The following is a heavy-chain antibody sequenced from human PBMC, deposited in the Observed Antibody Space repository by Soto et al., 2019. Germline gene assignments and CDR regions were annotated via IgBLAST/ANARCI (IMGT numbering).Heavy chain of an antibody. CDR3: ARAPGNERLED. V-gene: IGHV4-31*03. J-gene: IGHJ4*02. D-gene: IGHD1-1*01. Sequence: QVQLQESGPGLVKPSQTLSLTCTVSGAYVNTGGYYWSWVRQYPGKGLEWIGYIYHSGDTYYNPSLKSRLTISVDTSKNHFSLSLSSVPVADTAVYYCARAPGNERLEDWGQGTLVIVSS. CDR2: IYHSGDT. CDR1: GAYVNTGGYY.